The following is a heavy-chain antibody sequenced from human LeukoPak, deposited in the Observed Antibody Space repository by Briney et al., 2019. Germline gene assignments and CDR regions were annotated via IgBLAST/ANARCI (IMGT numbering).Heavy chain of an antibody. D-gene: IGHD6-13*01. CDR3: ARNIGSSWYYFDY. CDR1: GGSISSSNW. J-gene: IGHJ4*02. V-gene: IGHV4-4*02. CDR2: IYHSGST. Sequence: KTSETLSLTCAVSGGSISSSNWWSWVRQPPGKGLEWIGEIYHSGSTNYNPSLKSRVTISVDKSKNQFSLKLSSVTAADTAVYYCARNIGSSWYYFDYWGQGTLVTVSS.